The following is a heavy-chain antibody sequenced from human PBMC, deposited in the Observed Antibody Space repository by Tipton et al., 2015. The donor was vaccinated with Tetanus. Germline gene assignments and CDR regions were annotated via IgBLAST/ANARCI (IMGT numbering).Heavy chain of an antibody. J-gene: IGHJ4*02. V-gene: IGHV4-59*01. Sequence: TLSLTCTVSGGSISSYYWSWIRQPPGKGLGWIGYIYYSGSTNYNPSLKSRVTISVDTSKNQFSLKLSSVTAADTAVYYCARAGGGSWGNFDYWGQGTLVTVSS. CDR3: ARAGGGSWGNFDY. D-gene: IGHD6-13*01. CDR1: GGSISSYY. CDR2: IYYSGST.